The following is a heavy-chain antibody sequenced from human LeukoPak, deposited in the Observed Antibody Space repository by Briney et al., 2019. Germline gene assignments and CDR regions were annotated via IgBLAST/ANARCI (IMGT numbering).Heavy chain of an antibody. CDR1: GFTFSSYA. V-gene: IGHV3-30-3*01. Sequence: PGGSLRLSCAASGFTFSSYAMHWVRQAPGKGLEWVAVISYDGSNKYYADSVKGRFTISRDNSKNTLYLQMNSLRAEDTAVYYCARGVGGNYGDYGDYWGQGTLVTVSS. J-gene: IGHJ4*02. D-gene: IGHD4-17*01. CDR2: ISYDGSNK. CDR3: ARGVGGNYGDYGDY.